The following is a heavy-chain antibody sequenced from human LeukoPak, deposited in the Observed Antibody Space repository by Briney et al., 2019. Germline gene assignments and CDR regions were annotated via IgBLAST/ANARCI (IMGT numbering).Heavy chain of an antibody. CDR1: GGSFSGYY. D-gene: IGHD2-2*01. CDR2: INHSGST. J-gene: IGHJ4*02. V-gene: IGHV4-34*01. CDR3: ASVGSSPHYCSSISCPWGMDY. Sequence: SETLSLTCAVYGGSFSGYYWSWIRQPPGKGLEWIGEINHSGSTNYNPSLKSRVTISVDTSKNQFSLKLSSVTAADTAVYYCASVGSSPHYCSSISCPWGMDYWGQGTLVTVSS.